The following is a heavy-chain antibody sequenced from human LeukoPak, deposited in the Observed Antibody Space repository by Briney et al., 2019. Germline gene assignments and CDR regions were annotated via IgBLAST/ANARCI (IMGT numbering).Heavy chain of an antibody. J-gene: IGHJ5*02. Sequence: GSSVKVSCKASGGTFSSYAISLVRQAPGQGLEWMGGIIPIFGTANYAQKFQGRVTITADESTSTAYMELSSLRSEDTAVYYCARGYCSSTSCYRLSWFDPWGQGTLVTVSS. CDR2: IIPIFGTA. CDR1: GGTFSSYA. CDR3: ARGYCSSTSCYRLSWFDP. D-gene: IGHD2-2*02. V-gene: IGHV1-69*01.